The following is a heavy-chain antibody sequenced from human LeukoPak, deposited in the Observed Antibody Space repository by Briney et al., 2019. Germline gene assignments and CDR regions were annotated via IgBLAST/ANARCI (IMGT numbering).Heavy chain of an antibody. J-gene: IGHJ4*02. CDR2: ISGSGGST. Sequence: GGSLRLSCAASGFTFSNYAMSWVRQAPGKGLEWVSAISGSGGSTYYADSVKGRFTISRDNSKSTLYLEMNSLRAEDTAVYCCAKNYDTNGYYPDSWGQGTLVTVSS. V-gene: IGHV3-23*01. CDR3: AKNYDTNGYYPDS. D-gene: IGHD3-22*01. CDR1: GFTFSNYA.